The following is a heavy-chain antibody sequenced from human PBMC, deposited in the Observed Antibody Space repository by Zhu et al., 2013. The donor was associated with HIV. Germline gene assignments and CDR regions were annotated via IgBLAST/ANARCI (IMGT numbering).Heavy chain of an antibody. CDR3: ARDGSSGWYSGDY. D-gene: IGHD6-19*01. V-gene: IGHV1-69*01. Sequence: QVQLVQSGPEVKKPGSSVKVSCKTSGGTFRSYGISWVRQAPGQGLEWMGGIIPIFGSANYAQKFQGRLTITADEYTSTAYMELSSLRSEDTAVYYCARDGSSGWYSGDYWGQGTLVTVSS. J-gene: IGHJ4*02. CDR2: IIPIFGSA. CDR1: GGTFRSYG.